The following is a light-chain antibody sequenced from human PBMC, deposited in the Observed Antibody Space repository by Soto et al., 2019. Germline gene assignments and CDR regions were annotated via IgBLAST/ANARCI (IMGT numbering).Light chain of an antibody. Sequence: MTLSPATLSVSPGERATLSCRASQSVSINLAWYRQKPAQAPRLLIYGASTRATGIPARFSGSGSGTEFTLTISSLQSEDFAVYYCQQYNIWPPTFGQGTKVDVK. V-gene: IGKV3-15*01. CDR2: GAS. CDR3: QQYNIWPPT. CDR1: QSVSIN. J-gene: IGKJ1*01.